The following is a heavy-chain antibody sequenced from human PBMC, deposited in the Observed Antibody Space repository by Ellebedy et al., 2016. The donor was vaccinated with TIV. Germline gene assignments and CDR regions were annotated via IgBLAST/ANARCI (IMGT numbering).Heavy chain of an antibody. V-gene: IGHV6-1*01. CDR1: GDSVSSNSAA. D-gene: IGHD6-19*01. J-gene: IGHJ4*02. CDR3: ARMGQYSSGWPFDY. Sequence: SQTLSLTXXISGDSVSSNSAAWNWIRQSPSRGLEWLGRTYYRSKWYNDYAVSVKSRITINPDTSKNQFSLQLNSVTPEDTAVYYCARMGQYSSGWPFDYWGQGTLVTVSS. CDR2: TYYRSKWYN.